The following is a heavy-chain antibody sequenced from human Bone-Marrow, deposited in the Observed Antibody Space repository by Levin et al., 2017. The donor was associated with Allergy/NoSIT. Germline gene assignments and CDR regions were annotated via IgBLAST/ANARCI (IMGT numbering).Heavy chain of an antibody. Sequence: GGSLRLSCAASGFTFSSYGMHWVRQAPGKGLEWVAVIWYDGSNKYYADSVKGRFTISRDNSKNTLYLQMNSLRAEDTAVYYCARDDRYCSGGSCYRSYYMDVWGKGTTVTVSS. CDR3: ARDDRYCSGGSCYRSYYMDV. CDR2: IWYDGSNK. V-gene: IGHV3-33*01. CDR1: GFTFSSYG. J-gene: IGHJ6*03. D-gene: IGHD2-15*01.